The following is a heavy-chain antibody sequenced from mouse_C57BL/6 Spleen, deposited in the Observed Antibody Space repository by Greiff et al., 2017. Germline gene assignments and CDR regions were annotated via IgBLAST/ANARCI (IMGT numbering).Heavy chain of an antibody. CDR2: INPNNGGT. CDR1: GYTFTDYN. D-gene: IGHD1-1*02. Sequence: VQLQQSGPELVKPGASVKIPCKASGYTFTDYNMEWVKQSHGKSLEWIGDINPNNGGTIYNQKFKGKATLTVDKSSSTAYMELRSLTSEDTAVYYCAREEGGTRFPYWAHFTLVTVS. J-gene: IGHJ3*01. CDR3: AREEGGTRFPY. V-gene: IGHV1-18*01.